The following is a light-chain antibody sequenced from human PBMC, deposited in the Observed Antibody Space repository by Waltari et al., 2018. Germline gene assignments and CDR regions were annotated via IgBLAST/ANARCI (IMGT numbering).Light chain of an antibody. CDR1: QNVSDK. Sequence: EILMTQSPVALSVSTGERATLSCRASQNVSDKLAWYQQRPGQAPSLLIYGVSIRAPGVPDRFSGGGSATQFTLTINSLQSSDSALYYCQQYMNWPPGYTFGQGTKVEIK. CDR2: GVS. V-gene: IGKV3D-15*01. J-gene: IGKJ2*01. CDR3: QQYMNWPPGYT.